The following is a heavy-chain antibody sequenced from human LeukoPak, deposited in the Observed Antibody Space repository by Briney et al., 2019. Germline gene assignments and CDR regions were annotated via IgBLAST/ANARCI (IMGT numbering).Heavy chain of an antibody. J-gene: IGHJ4*02. CDR3: ARRGGDYYDSSGLYYFDY. Sequence: SGGSLRLSCAASGFTFSSFGMHWVRQAPGKGLEWVAVIWYDASNKYYADSVKGRFTISRDNSKNTLYLQMNSLRAEDTAVYYCARRGGDYYDSSGLYYFDYWGQGTLVTVSS. CDR1: GFTFSSFG. CDR2: IWYDASNK. D-gene: IGHD3-22*01. V-gene: IGHV3-33*01.